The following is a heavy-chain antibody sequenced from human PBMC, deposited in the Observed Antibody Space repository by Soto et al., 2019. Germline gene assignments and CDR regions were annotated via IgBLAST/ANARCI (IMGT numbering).Heavy chain of an antibody. J-gene: IGHJ5*02. D-gene: IGHD6-13*01. CDR1: GGSISSNDFY. CDR2: IYYSGNT. Sequence: QVQLQESGPGLVKPSQTLSLTCIVSGGSISSNDFYWSWIRQHPGKGLEWIGYIYYSGNTYYNPSLKGRVTILVDTSKNQFSLKVSSVTAADTAVYYCARLSGRWQSWFDPWGQGTLVTVSS. CDR3: ARLSGRWQSWFDP. V-gene: IGHV4-31*03.